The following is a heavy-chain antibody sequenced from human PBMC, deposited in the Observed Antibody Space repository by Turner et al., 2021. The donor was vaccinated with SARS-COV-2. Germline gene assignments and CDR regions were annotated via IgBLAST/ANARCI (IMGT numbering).Heavy chain of an antibody. Sequence: EVQLVESGGGLVKPGGSLRLSCAASGSTFSSYSINWVRRAPGKGLEWVSSIISSSSYIYYADSVKGRFTISRNNAKNSLYLQMNSLRAEDTAVYYCARSPTAPGYYYDSSGYYTPYYFDYWGQGTLVTVSS. CDR3: ARSPTAPGYYYDSSGYYTPYYFDY. D-gene: IGHD3-22*01. CDR2: IISSSSYI. CDR1: GSTFSSYS. V-gene: IGHV3-21*01. J-gene: IGHJ4*02.